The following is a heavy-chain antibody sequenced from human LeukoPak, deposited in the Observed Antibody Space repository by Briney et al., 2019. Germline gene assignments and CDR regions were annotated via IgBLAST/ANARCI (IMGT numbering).Heavy chain of an antibody. CDR1: GGSISSSNW. D-gene: IGHD3-10*01. CDR3: ARGGVLLWFGESHFDY. CDR2: IYHSGST. Sequence: SGTLSLTCAVSGGSISSSNWWSWVRQPPGKGLEWIGEIYHSGSTNYNPSLKSRVTISVDKSKNQFSPKLSSVTAADTAVYYCARGGVLLWFGESHFDYWGQGTLVTVSS. J-gene: IGHJ4*02. V-gene: IGHV4-4*02.